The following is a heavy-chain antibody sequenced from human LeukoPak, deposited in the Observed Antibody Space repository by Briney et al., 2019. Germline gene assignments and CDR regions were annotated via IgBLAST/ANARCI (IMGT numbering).Heavy chain of an antibody. D-gene: IGHD3-22*01. CDR3: ARAHYDSSGYYFGLDY. CDR1: GGSISSGGYY. V-gene: IGHV4-31*03. J-gene: IGHJ4*02. Sequence: PSQTLSLTCTVSGGSISSGGYYWSWIRQHPGKGLEWIGYIYYSGSTYYNPSLKSRVTISVDTSKNQFSPKLSSVTAADTAVYYCARAHYDSSGYYFGLDYWGQGTLVTVSS. CDR2: IYYSGST.